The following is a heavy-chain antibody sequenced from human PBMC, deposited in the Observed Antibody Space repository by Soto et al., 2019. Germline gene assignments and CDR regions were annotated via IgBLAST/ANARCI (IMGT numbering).Heavy chain of an antibody. CDR1: GFTFDDYA. CDR3: AKDRLAPLSAFDI. V-gene: IGHV3-9*01. Sequence: GGSLRLSCAASGFTFDDYAMHWVRQAPGKGLEWVSGISWNSGSIGYADSVKGRFTISRDNAKNSLYLQMNSLRAEDTALYYCAKDRLAPLSAFDIWGQGTMVTVSS. D-gene: IGHD3-16*02. CDR2: ISWNSGSI. J-gene: IGHJ3*02.